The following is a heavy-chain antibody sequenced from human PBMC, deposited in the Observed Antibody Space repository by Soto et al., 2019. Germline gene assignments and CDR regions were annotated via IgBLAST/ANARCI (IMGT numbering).Heavy chain of an antibody. CDR3: ARWAYSSSWPSDNYGMDV. J-gene: IGHJ6*02. CDR1: GGSIRSFF. D-gene: IGHD6-13*01. CDR2: IYHSGTT. Sequence: QVQLQESGPGLVKPSETLTLTCTVSGGSIRSFFWSWIRQPPGKGLEWIGYIYHSGTTNYNPSLTLRATMSVDTSRDHPSLKRTSVTAADAAVYYCARWAYSSSWPSDNYGMDVWGQGTTVTVSS. V-gene: IGHV4-4*09.